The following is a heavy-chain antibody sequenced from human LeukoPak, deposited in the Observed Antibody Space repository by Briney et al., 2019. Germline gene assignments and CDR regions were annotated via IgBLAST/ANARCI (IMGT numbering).Heavy chain of an antibody. CDR1: GFTFSSYA. CDR2: ISGSGGST. V-gene: IGHV3-23*01. CDR3: AKLMTMDYYFDY. D-gene: IGHD4/OR15-4a*01. Sequence: GGSLRLSCAASGFTFSSYAMSWVRQAPGKGLEWVSAISGSGGSTYYADSVKGRFTISRDNSKNTLYLQMNSRRAEDTAVYYCAKLMTMDYYFDYWGQGTLVTVSS. J-gene: IGHJ4*02.